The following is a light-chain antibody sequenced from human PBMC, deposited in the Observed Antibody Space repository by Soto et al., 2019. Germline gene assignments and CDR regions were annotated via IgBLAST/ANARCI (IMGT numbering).Light chain of an antibody. CDR3: QQYNNWPPLT. V-gene: IGKV3-15*01. CDR2: DAS. CDR1: QFIVSN. Sequence: MTQSPVTLSVSPGERATLSCRASQFIVSNLAWYQQKPAQPPRLLIYDASTRATGIPARFSGSGSGTEFTLTISSLQSEDFAVYYCQQYNNWPPLTFGGGTKVDIK. J-gene: IGKJ4*01.